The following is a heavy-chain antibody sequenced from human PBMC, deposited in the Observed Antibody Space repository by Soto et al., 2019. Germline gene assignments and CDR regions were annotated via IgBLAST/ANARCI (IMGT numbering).Heavy chain of an antibody. CDR3: ARRYGTTFDY. J-gene: IGHJ4*02. V-gene: IGHV4-59*01. CDR2: IYYSGST. D-gene: IGHD1-7*01. Sequence: QVQLQESGPGLVKPSETLSLTCTVSGGSISSYYWSWIRQPPGKGLEWIGYIYYSGSTNYNPSPTSRLTISVDTSKNQFPLKLSSVTAADTAVYYCARRYGTTFDYWGQGTLVTVSS. CDR1: GGSISSYY.